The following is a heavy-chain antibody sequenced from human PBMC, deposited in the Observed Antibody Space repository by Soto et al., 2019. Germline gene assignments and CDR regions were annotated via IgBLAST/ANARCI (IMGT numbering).Heavy chain of an antibody. CDR2: IYSGGST. V-gene: IGHV3-53*01. D-gene: IGHD1-26*01. J-gene: IGHJ3*02. Sequence: VGSLRLSCAASGFTVSSNYMSWVRQAPGKGLEWVSVIYSGGSTYYADSVKGRFTISRDNSKNTLYLQMNSLRAEDTAVYYCARGDSGSYFGAFDIWGQGTMVTVSS. CDR1: GFTVSSNY. CDR3: ARGDSGSYFGAFDI.